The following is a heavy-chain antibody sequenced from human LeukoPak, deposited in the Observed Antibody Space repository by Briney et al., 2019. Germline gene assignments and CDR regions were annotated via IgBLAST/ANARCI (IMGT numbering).Heavy chain of an antibody. Sequence: PGGSLRLSCAASGFTFSDYYMSWIRQAPGKGLEWVSYISSSSSYTNYADSVKGRFNISRDNAKNSLYLQMNSLRAEDTAVYYCARDSDSSSWYDRDYYYYYGMDVWGKGTTVTVSS. CDR1: GFTFSDYY. V-gene: IGHV3-11*06. CDR2: ISSSSSYT. J-gene: IGHJ6*04. D-gene: IGHD6-13*01. CDR3: ARDSDSSSWYDRDYYYYYGMDV.